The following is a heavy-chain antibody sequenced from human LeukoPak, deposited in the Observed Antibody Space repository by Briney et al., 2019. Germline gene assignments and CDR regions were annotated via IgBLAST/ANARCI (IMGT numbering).Heavy chain of an antibody. CDR1: GYTFTSYG. CDR2: ISAYNGNT. V-gene: IGHV1-18*01. D-gene: IGHD3-10*01. Sequence: GASVKVSCKASGYTFTSYGISWVRQAPGQGLEWMGWISAYNGNTNYAQKLEGRVTMTTDTSTSTAYMELRRLRYADAAVYYCARDTPIWLGPLGPDASYYFDSWGQGTLVTVSS. J-gene: IGHJ4*02. CDR3: ARDTPIWLGPLGPDASYYFDS.